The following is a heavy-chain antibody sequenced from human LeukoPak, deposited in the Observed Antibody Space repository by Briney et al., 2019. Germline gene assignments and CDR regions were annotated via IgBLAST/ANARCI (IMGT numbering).Heavy chain of an antibody. CDR3: ARDPAAFTMVREYYFDY. D-gene: IGHD3-10*01. CDR2: ISAYNGNT. Sequence: ASVKVSCKASGYTFNSYGISWVRQAPGQGLEWMGWISAYNGNTNYAQKLQGRVTMTTDTFTSTAYMELRSLRSDDTAVYYCARDPAAFTMVREYYFDYWGQGTLVTVSS. V-gene: IGHV1-18*01. CDR1: GYTFNSYG. J-gene: IGHJ4*02.